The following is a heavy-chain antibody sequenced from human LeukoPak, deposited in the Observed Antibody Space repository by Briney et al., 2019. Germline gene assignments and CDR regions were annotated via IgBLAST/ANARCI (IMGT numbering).Heavy chain of an antibody. J-gene: IGHJ4*02. CDR2: TYYRSKWYN. V-gene: IGHV6-1*01. D-gene: IGHD6-13*01. Sequence: SQTLSLTCAISGDSVSSNTPAWNWIRQSPSRGLELLGRTYYRSKWYNDYAVSVRSRITINPDTAKNQFSLQLNSVTPEDTAVYYCARQQRGAFDYWGQGTLVTVSS. CDR1: GDSVSSNTPA. CDR3: ARQQRGAFDY.